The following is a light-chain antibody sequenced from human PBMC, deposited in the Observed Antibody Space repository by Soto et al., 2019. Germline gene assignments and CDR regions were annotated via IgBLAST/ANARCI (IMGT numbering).Light chain of an antibody. Sequence: EIVLTQSPGTLSLSPGERATLSCRASQSVSRTYLAWYQQKPVQAPRLLIYGTSTRVTGIPARFSGSGSGTEFTLTISSLQSEDFAVYYCQQYYNWPLTFGGGTKVDIK. V-gene: IGKV3-15*01. CDR3: QQYYNWPLT. CDR2: GTS. CDR1: QSVSRTY. J-gene: IGKJ4*01.